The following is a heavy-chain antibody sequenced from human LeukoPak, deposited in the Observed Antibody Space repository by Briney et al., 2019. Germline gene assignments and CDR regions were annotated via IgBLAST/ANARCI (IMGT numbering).Heavy chain of an antibody. CDR3: ARAKFSSSSGQYDY. J-gene: IGHJ4*02. D-gene: IGHD6-6*01. CDR1: GYSISSGYY. CDR2: IYYSGST. V-gene: IGHV4-61*01. Sequence: KASETLSLTCTVSGYSISSGYYWTWIRQPPGKGLEWIGYIYYSGSTNYNPSLKSRVTISVDTSKNQFSLKLSSVTAADTAVYYCARAKFSSSSGQYDYWGQGTLVTVSS.